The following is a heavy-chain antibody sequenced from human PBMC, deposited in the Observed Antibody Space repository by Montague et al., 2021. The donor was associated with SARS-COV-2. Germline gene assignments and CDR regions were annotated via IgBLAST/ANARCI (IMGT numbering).Heavy chain of an antibody. CDR2: VFQSGYS. V-gene: IGHV4-59*11. D-gene: IGHD2-2*01. Sequence: SETLSLTCTVSGDSISSHYWTWIRQPPGRGLEWIGYVFQSGYSNSNRSLKGRVTISVDTSRNQFYLKLSSVTAADTAVYYCARESATAQYLEHWGHGALVTVSS. CDR1: GDSISSHY. J-gene: IGHJ1*01. CDR3: ARESATAQYLEH.